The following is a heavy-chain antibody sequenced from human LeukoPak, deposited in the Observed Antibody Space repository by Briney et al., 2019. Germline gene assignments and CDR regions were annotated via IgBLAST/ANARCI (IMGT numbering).Heavy chain of an antibody. CDR1: GFTFSSYG. V-gene: IGHV3-33*01. D-gene: IGHD3-16*01. J-gene: IGHJ4*02. CDR2: IWYDGSNK. CDR3: ASSWGYYFDY. Sequence: GRSLRLSCAASGFTFSSYGMHWVRQAPGKGLEWVAVIWYDGSNKYYADSVKGRFTISRDNSKNTLYLQMNSLRAEDTAVYYCASSWGYYFDYWGQGTLVTVSS.